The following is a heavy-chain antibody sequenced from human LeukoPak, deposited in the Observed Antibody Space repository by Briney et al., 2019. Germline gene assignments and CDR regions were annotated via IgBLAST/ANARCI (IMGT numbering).Heavy chain of an antibody. V-gene: IGHV7-4-1*02. Sequence: GASVKVSCKASGYTFSSYGISWVRQAPGQGLEWMGWMNTNTGNPTYDQGFTGRFVFSLDTSVSTTYLQLSSLKAEDTAVYYRARGGYCSGGSCSSAGLSHWGQGTLVTVSS. D-gene: IGHD2-15*01. CDR1: GYTFSSYG. J-gene: IGHJ1*01. CDR2: MNTNTGNP. CDR3: ARGGYCSGGSCSSAGLSH.